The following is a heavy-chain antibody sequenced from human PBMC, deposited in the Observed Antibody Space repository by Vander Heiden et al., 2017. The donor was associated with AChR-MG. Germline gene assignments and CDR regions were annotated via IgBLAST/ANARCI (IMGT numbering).Heavy chain of an antibody. CDR1: GFTFSDYY. CDR3: ARGGGYDRWSGRWFDL. V-gene: IGHV3-11*01. CDR2: INNRGSNI. J-gene: IGHJ5*02. D-gene: IGHD3-3*01. Sequence: QVQLVESGGGLVKPGGSLRLSCAASGFTFSDYYMSWIRQAPGKGLEWVSYINNRGSNIYYADSVKGRFTISLDNAKNSLYLQMNSLRAEDSAVYYCARGGGYDRWSGRWFDLWGQGTLVTVSS.